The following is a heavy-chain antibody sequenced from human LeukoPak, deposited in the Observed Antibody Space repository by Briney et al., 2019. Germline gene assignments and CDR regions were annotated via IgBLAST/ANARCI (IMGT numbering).Heavy chain of an antibody. CDR1: GGSISSYC. V-gene: IGHV4-59*01. CDR2: IYYSGST. CDR3: ARGRKYYYYGMDV. J-gene: IGHJ6*02. Sequence: SETLSLTCTVSGGSISSYCWSWIRQPPGKGLEWIGYIYYSGSTNYNPSLKSRVTISVDTSKNQFSLKLSSVTAADTAVYYCARGRKYYYYGMDVWGQGTTVTVSS.